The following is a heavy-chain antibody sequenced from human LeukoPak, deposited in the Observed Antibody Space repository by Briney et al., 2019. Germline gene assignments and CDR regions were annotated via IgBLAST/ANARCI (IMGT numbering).Heavy chain of an antibody. CDR3: ARQSGYDPPTVDY. CDR2: IYYSGST. CDR1: GGSISSSSYY. D-gene: IGHD5-12*01. Sequence: SETLSLTCTVSGGSISSSSYYWGWIRQPPGKGLEWIGSIYYSGSTFYNPSLKSRVAISVDTSKNQFSLKLSSVTAADTAVYYCARQSGYDPPTVDYWGQGTLVTVSS. V-gene: IGHV4-39*01. J-gene: IGHJ4*02.